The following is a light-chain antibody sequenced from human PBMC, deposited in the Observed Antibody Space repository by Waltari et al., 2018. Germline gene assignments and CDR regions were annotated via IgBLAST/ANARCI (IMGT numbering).Light chain of an antibody. CDR2: DVS. J-gene: IGKJ5*01. CDR3: QQYGNSPFA. CDR1: QSLSGDY. V-gene: IGKV3-20*01. Sequence: EIVLTQSPGTLSLSPGERVTLSCRASQSLSGDYVDWYQQKPGQAPRLLFYDVSRRATGVPDRFSASGSGTDFTLTISRLEPGDFAVYYCQQYGNSPFAFGQGTRLEIK.